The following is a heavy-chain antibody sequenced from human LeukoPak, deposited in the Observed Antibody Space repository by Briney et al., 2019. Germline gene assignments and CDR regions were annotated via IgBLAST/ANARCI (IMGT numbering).Heavy chain of an antibody. D-gene: IGHD3-10*01. Sequence: GGSLRLSCAASGFTFSSYEMNWVRQAPGKGLEWVSYISSSGSTIYYADSVKGRFTISRDNAKNSLYLQMNSLRAEDTAVYYCARDSPGITMVRGVIGGEDYWGQGTLVTVSS. CDR1: GFTFSSYE. CDR2: ISSSGSTI. J-gene: IGHJ4*02. CDR3: ARDSPGITMVRGVIGGEDY. V-gene: IGHV3-48*03.